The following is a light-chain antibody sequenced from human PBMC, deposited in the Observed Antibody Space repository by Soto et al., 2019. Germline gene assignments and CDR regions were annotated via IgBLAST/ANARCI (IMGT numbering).Light chain of an antibody. CDR3: SSYTTSNTYV. Sequence: QSALTQPPSVSGSPGQSVTISCTGVRSDIGSSNSVSWYQQVPGTVPKLMIFEVTKRPSGVPDRFSGSKSGNTASLTISGXRXXXXXXXYCSSYTTSNTYVFGTGTKVTVL. CDR2: EVT. V-gene: IGLV2-18*02. CDR1: RSDIGSSNS. J-gene: IGLJ1*01.